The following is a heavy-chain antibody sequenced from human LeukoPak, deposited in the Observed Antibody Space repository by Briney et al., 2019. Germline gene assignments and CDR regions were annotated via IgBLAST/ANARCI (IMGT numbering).Heavy chain of an antibody. J-gene: IGHJ4*02. Sequence: GGSLRLSCAASGFTFSSYAMHWVRQAPGKGLGWVSAISGSGGSTYYADSVKGRFTISRDNSKNTLYLQMNSLRAEDTAVYYCAKEGQYYDFWGGYYYWGQGTLVTVSS. CDR1: GFTFSSYA. CDR3: AKEGQYYDFWGGYYY. V-gene: IGHV3-23*01. D-gene: IGHD3-3*01. CDR2: ISGSGGST.